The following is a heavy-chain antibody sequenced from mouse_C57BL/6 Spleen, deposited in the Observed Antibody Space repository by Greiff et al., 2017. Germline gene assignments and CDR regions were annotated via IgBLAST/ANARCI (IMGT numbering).Heavy chain of an antibody. CDR1: GYTFTSYW. Sequence: VQLQQPGAELVMPGASVKLSCKASGYTFTSYWMHWVKQRPGQGLEWIGEIDPSDSYTNSNQKFNGKSTFTVDKFSSTAYMQLSSLTTEDSAVYYCARSPYYGSLFAYWGQGTLVTVSA. V-gene: IGHV1-69*01. D-gene: IGHD1-1*01. CDR3: ARSPYYGSLFAY. CDR2: IDPSDSYT. J-gene: IGHJ3*01.